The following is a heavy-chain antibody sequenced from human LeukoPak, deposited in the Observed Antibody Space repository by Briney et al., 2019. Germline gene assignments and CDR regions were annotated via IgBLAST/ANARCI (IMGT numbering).Heavy chain of an antibody. CDR3: VTAAGAY. J-gene: IGHJ4*02. CDR1: GYTLSDLA. Sequence: ASVKVSCKVSGYTLSDLAMHWVRQAPGKGLEWMGGLDPEEGETIRAQKFEGRVTMTEDTSTDTAYMELSSLRSEDTAMYYCVTAAGAYWGQGTPVSVSS. CDR2: LDPEEGET. V-gene: IGHV1-24*01.